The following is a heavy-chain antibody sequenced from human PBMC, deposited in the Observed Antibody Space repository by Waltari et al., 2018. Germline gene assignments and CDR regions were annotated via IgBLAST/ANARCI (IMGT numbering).Heavy chain of an antibody. J-gene: IGHJ5*02. V-gene: IGHV1-2*06. CDR1: GYTFTGYY. Sequence: QVQLVQSGAEVKKPGASVKVSCKASGYTFTGYYMHWVRQAPGQGLEWMGRINPNSGGTNYAQKFQGRVTITADTSTDTAYMELSSLRSEDTAVYYCATEALKSHTLYYYDSSGEGNWFDPWGQGTLVTVSS. D-gene: IGHD3-22*01. CDR3: ATEALKSHTLYYYDSSGEGNWFDP. CDR2: INPNSGGT.